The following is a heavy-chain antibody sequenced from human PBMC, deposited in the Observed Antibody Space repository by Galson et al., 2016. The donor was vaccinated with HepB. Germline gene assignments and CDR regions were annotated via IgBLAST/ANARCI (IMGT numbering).Heavy chain of an antibody. CDR2: ISSNGDST. V-gene: IGHV3-64*01. CDR1: GSYLSSYA. Sequence: SLRLSCAASGSYLSSYAMHWVRQAPGKGLEYVSAISSNGDSTYYANSMKGRFTISRDNSKNTLYLQVGSLTAGDMAVYYCVRAPSSYYYHGMDVWGKGTTVTVSS. CDR3: VRAPSSYYYHGMDV. J-gene: IGHJ6*04.